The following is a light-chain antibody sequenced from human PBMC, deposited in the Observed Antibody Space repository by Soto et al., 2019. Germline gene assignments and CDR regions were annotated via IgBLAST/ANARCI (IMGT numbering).Light chain of an antibody. V-gene: IGKV3-20*01. CDR3: QQNRSSVT. Sequence: EIVLTQSPGSLSLSPGQRATLSCRASQSVDSTFFAWYQKKPGQAPRLLIYGASKRDTGVTDRFSGSGSGTDFTLTISRLEHEDLAVYYWQQNRSSVTFGQGTKVEIK. CDR2: GAS. CDR1: QSVDSTF. J-gene: IGKJ1*01.